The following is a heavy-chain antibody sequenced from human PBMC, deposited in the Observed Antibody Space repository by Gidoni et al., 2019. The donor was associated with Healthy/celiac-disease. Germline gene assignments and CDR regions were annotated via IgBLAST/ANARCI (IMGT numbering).Heavy chain of an antibody. Sequence: QVQLVQSGAEVKKPGASVKVSCKASGYTFTSYGISWVRQAPGQGLEWMGWISAYNGNTNYAQKLQGRVTMTTDTSTSTAYMELRSLRSDDTAVYYCARDRGDIVVASSKRWFDPWGQGTLVTVSS. D-gene: IGHD2-2*01. V-gene: IGHV1-18*01. J-gene: IGHJ5*02. CDR3: ARDRGDIVVASSKRWFDP. CDR1: GYTFTSYG. CDR2: ISAYNGNT.